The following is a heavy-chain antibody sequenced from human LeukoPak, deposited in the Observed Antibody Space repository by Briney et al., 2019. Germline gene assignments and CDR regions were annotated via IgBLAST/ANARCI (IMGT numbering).Heavy chain of an antibody. CDR2: IRSGGTT. V-gene: IGHV3-53*01. CDR3: ASSSYDSSGYYPGLFDY. Sequence: GGSLRLSCAASGFIVSGNYMSWVRQAPGKGLEWVSVIRSGGTTSYADSVKGRFTISRDNSKNTLYLQMNSLRAEDTAVYYCASSSYDSSGYYPGLFDYWGQGTLVTVSS. CDR1: GFIVSGNY. J-gene: IGHJ4*02. D-gene: IGHD3-22*01.